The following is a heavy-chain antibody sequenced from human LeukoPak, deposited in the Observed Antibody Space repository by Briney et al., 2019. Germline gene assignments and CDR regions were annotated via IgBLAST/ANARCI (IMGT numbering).Heavy chain of an antibody. V-gene: IGHV3-33*06. CDR3: AKDLRYYDFWSGLADY. J-gene: IGHJ4*02. CDR1: GFTFSTYG. D-gene: IGHD3-3*01. CDR2: IWYDGSNK. Sequence: GGSLRLSCAASGFTFSTYGMHWVRQAPGKGLEWVALIWYDGSNKYYADSVKGRFTISRDDSKNTLYLQMNSLRAEDTAVYYCAKDLRYYDFWSGLADYWGQGTLVTVSS.